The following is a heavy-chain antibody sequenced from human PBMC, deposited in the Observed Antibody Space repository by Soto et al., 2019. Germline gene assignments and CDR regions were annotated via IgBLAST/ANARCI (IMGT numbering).Heavy chain of an antibody. V-gene: IGHV4-31*03. D-gene: IGHD2-15*01. CDR1: NESVINRNTF. Sequence: TLSRNCRGTNESVINRNTFWSWVRQKPGKGLEWIGHIFHIGRTHFNPSLKSRVSISVDTSNYQFSLYLMSVTAADTAVYFCARWVEVYLDYFDSWGQG. CDR3: ARWVEVYLDYFDS. CDR2: IFHIGRT. J-gene: IGHJ4*02.